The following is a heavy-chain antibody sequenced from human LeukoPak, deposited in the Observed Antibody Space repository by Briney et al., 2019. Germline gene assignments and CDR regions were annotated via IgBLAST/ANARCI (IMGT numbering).Heavy chain of an antibody. V-gene: IGHV7-4-1*02. CDR1: GYTFTSYA. D-gene: IGHD3-10*01. CDR3: ARDIRLLWFGELSGLGAFDI. CDR2: INTNTGNP. J-gene: IGHJ3*02. Sequence: ASVKVSCKASGYTFTSYAMNWVRQAPGQGLEWMGWINTNTGNPTYAQGFTGRFVFSLDTSVSTAYLQISSLKAEDTAVYYCARDIRLLWFGELSGLGAFDIWGQGTMVTVSS.